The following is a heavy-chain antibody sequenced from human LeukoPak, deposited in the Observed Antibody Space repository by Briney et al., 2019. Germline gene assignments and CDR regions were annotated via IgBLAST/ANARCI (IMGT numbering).Heavy chain of an antibody. V-gene: IGHV3-33*01. CDR3: ARDHRPWSGYQNYFDY. CDR1: GFTFSSYG. J-gene: IGHJ4*02. Sequence: PGRPLRLSCAASGFTFSSYGMHWVRQAPGKGLEWVAVIWYDGSNKYYADSVKGRFTISRDNSKNTLYLQMNSLRAEDTAVYYCARDHRPWSGYQNYFDYWGQGTLVTVSS. CDR2: IWYDGSNK. D-gene: IGHD3-3*01.